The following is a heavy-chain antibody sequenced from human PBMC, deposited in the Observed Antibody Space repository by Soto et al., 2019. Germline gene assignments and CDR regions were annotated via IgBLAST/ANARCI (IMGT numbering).Heavy chain of an antibody. V-gene: IGHV1-18*01. Sequence: ASVKVSCKASGYTFTSDGISWVRQAPGQGRGWMGWISAYNGNTNYAQKLQGRVTMTTDTSTSTAYMGLRSLRSDDTAVYYCASGITIFGVVQPYMDVWGQGTTVTVSS. D-gene: IGHD3-3*01. CDR3: ASGITIFGVVQPYMDV. CDR1: GYTFTSDG. J-gene: IGHJ6*02. CDR2: ISAYNGNT.